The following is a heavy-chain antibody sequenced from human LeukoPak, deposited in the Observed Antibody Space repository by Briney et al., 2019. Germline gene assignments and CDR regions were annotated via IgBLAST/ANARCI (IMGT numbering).Heavy chain of an antibody. Sequence: KPSETLSLTCTVSGGSINNYYWSWLRQPPGKGLEGIGYIYYTKTTNYHPSLKSRLTISVDTFRKQFFLKLYLFTAADPALYYLGGHSSPNIATIPLDLWGQGTMVSV. J-gene: IGHJ3*01. CDR3: GGHSSPNIATIPLDL. V-gene: IGHV4-59*08. D-gene: IGHD6-13*01. CDR2: IYYTKTT. CDR1: GGSINNYY.